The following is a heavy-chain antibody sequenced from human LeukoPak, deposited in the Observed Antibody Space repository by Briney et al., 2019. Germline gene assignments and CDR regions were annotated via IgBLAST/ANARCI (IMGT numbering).Heavy chain of an antibody. CDR1: GFTFSNYA. CDR3: AKPARTDAFDI. Sequence: GGSLRLSCAASGFTFSNYAMSWVRQAPGKGLEWVSSINGRGGSTCYADSVKGRFTISRDNSKNTLYLQMNSLRAEDTAVYYCAKPARTDAFDIWGQGTMITVSS. D-gene: IGHD1-14*01. J-gene: IGHJ3*02. CDR2: INGRGGST. V-gene: IGHV3-23*01.